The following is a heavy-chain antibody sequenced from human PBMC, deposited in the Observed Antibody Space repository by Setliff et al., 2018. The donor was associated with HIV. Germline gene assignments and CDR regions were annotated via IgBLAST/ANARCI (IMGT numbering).Heavy chain of an antibody. D-gene: IGHD2-2*01. V-gene: IGHV4-59*08. CDR2: ISYSGTT. J-gene: IGHJ3*01. CDR3: ARPLPIGGYCSSTSCQGAFDF. Sequence: SETLSLTCTVSGGSISTYYWNWIRQPPGKGLEWIGYISYSGTTNYNPSLKSRVTISVDTSKNQLSLKVSSVTAADTAVYYCARPLPIGGYCSSTSCQGAFDFWGQGTMVTVSS. CDR1: GGSISTYY.